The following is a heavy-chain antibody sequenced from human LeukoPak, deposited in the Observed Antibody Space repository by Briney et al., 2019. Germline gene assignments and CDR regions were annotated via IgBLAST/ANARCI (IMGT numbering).Heavy chain of an antibody. CDR2: ISGGGSST. CDR1: GFTFSNQV. CDR3: AREIVGAIKSYFDY. J-gene: IGHJ4*02. V-gene: IGHV3-23*01. Sequence: GGSLRLSCAASGFTFSNQVMSWVRQAPGKGLEWVSGISGGGSSTYYADSVKGRFTISRDNSKNTLYLQMNSLRAEDTAVYYCAREIVGAIKSYFDYWGQGTLVTASS. D-gene: IGHD1-26*01.